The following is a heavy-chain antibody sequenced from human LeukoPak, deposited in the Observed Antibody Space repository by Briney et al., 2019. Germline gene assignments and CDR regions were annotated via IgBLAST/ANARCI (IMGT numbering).Heavy chain of an antibody. D-gene: IGHD4-17*01. CDR3: AGGTVIRLAEYFQH. Sequence: ASVKVSCKASGGTFSSYAISWVRQAPGQGLEWMGGIIPIFGTANYAQKFQGRVTITADESTSTAYMELSSLRSEDTAVYYCAGGTVIRLAEYFQHWGQGTLVTVSS. V-gene: IGHV1-69*13. J-gene: IGHJ1*01. CDR2: IIPIFGTA. CDR1: GGTFSSYA.